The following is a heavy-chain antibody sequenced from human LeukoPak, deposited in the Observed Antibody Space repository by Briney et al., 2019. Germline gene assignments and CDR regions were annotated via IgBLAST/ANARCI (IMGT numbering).Heavy chain of an antibody. CDR2: ISAYNGNT. D-gene: IGHD2-15*01. CDR1: GYTFTGYY. V-gene: IGHV1-18*04. Sequence: ASVKVSCKAAGYTFTGYYMHWVRQAPGQGLEWMGWISAYNGNTNYAQKLQGRVTMTTDTSTSTAYMELRSLRSDDTAVYYCARARYCSGGSCYSDYWGQGTLVTVSS. CDR3: ARARYCSGGSCYSDY. J-gene: IGHJ4*02.